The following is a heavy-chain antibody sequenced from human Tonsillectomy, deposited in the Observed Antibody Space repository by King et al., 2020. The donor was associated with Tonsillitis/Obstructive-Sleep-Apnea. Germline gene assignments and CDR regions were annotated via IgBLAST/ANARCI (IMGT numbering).Heavy chain of an antibody. CDR1: GFIFSNHW. V-gene: IGHV3-7*04. D-gene: IGHD1-1*01. CDR3: ARDRGVQREYSLEDSYSDY. Sequence: VQLVESGGGLVQPGGSLRLSCAASGFIFSNHWMSWVRQVPGKGLEWVANINPGGNGKDYVDSVKGRFTISRDNAKNSLYLQMSSLRAEDTAVYYCARDRGVQREYSLEDSYSDYWRQGCLVTVAS. CDR2: INPGGNGK. J-gene: IGHJ4*02.